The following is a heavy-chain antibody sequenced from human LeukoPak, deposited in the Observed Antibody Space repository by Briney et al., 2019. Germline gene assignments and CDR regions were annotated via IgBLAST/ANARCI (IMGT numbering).Heavy chain of an antibody. Sequence: SETLSLTCTVSGGSISNYYWAWIRQPPGKGLECIAHIYYSGTTNYNPSLKSRVTISVDTSKNQFSLKLSSVTAADTAVYYCARVLSSGWAGFDYWGQGALVTVSS. CDR1: GGSISNYY. CDR2: IYYSGTT. CDR3: ARVLSSGWAGFDY. V-gene: IGHV4-59*01. J-gene: IGHJ4*02. D-gene: IGHD6-19*01.